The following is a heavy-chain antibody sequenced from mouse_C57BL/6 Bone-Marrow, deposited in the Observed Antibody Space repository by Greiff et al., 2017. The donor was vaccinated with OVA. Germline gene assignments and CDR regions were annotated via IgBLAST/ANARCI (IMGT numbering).Heavy chain of an antibody. CDR2: ISYDGSN. V-gene: IGHV3-6*01. J-gene: IGHJ3*01. CDR3: ARPGAY. Sequence: EVQLQQSGPGLVKPSQSLSLTCSVPGYSITSGYYWNWIRQFPGNKLEWMGYISYDGSNNYNPSLKNRISITRDTSKNQFFLKLNSVTTEDTATYYCARPGAYWGQGTLVTVSA. CDR1: GYSITSGYY.